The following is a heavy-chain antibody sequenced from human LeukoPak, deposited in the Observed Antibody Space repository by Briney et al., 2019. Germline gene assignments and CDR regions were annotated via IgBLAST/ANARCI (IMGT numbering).Heavy chain of an antibody. V-gene: IGHV4-34*01. CDR3: AREAQKYCSGGSCYGPGDC. CDR1: GGSFSGYY. CDR2: INHSGST. Sequence: SETLSLTCAVYGGSFSGYYWSWIRQPPGKGLEWIGEINHSGSTNYNPSLKSRVTISVDTSKNQFSLKLSSVTAADTAVYHCAREAQKYCSGGSCYGPGDCWGQGTLVTVSS. D-gene: IGHD2-15*01. J-gene: IGHJ4*02.